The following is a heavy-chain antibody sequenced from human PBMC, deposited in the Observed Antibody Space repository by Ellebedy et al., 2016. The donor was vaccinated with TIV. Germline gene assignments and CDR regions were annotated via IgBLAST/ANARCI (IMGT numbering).Heavy chain of an antibody. Sequence: GGSLKISCVASGFSFSTYGMHWVRQAPGKGLEWVAFKRFDGRNEYNGDSVKGRFTISRDSSRNTVYLQMNNLRADDTAVYYCARVFISYFFDYWGQGTLVTVSS. CDR1: GFSFSTYG. CDR3: ARVFISYFFDY. CDR2: KRFDGRNE. J-gene: IGHJ4*02. D-gene: IGHD2-2*01. V-gene: IGHV3-30*02.